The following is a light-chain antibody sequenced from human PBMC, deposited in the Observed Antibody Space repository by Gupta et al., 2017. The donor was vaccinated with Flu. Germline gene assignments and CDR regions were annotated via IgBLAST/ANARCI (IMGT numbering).Light chain of an antibody. CDR2: LGS. CDR1: QSLLNRNGHNY. CDR3: LQALQTPLT. V-gene: IGKV2-28*01. Sequence: DIVMPPSPLPLPVRLGEPAYISCRSSQSLLNRNGHNYLAWYRQKPGQSPQLLIYLGSSGASGVPDRFIGSGSGTDFTLKISRVEAEDVGVYYCLQALQTPLTFGGGTKVEIK. J-gene: IGKJ4*01.